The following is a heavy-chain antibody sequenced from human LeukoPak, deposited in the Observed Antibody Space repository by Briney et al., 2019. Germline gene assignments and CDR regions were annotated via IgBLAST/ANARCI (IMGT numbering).Heavy chain of an antibody. D-gene: IGHD6-13*01. CDR2: IYYSGST. J-gene: IGHJ4*02. CDR3: AREPGGPAAAGDGRRYYFDY. V-gene: IGHV4-59*01. Sequence: PSETLSLTCTVSGGSISSYYWSWIRQPPGKGLEWIGYIYYSGSTNYNPSLKSRVTISVDTSKNQFSLKLSSVTAADTAVYYCAREPGGPAAAGDGRRYYFDYWGQGTLVTVSS. CDR1: GGSISSYY.